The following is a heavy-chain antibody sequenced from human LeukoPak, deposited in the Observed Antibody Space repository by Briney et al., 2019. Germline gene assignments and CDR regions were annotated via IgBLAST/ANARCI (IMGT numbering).Heavy chain of an antibody. D-gene: IGHD2-21*01. CDR1: GYSLINYG. CDR3: ARDVEIVSYYGMDV. J-gene: IGHJ6*02. Sequence: ASVKVSCTASGYSLINYGTNCGRQAPGQGLEWMGWITTYTGATNYAQKFQGRVTMTTDASTSTVYMELRSLRSDDTAVYYCARDVEIVSYYGMDVWGQGTTVTVSS. V-gene: IGHV1-18*04. CDR2: ITTYTGAT.